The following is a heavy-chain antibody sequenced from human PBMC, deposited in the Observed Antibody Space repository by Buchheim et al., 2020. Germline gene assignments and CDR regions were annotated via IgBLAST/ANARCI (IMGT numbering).Heavy chain of an antibody. CDR2: ISGGAGST. CDR1: GFTFGNYA. J-gene: IGHJ4*02. Sequence: EVQLLESGGGLVQPGGSLRLSCAASGFTFGNYAMSWVRQAPGKGLEWVSGISGGAGSTFYADSVRGRFTISRDNSRNRLFLQMNGLRVEDTALYYCAKEREPLDYWGQGTL. V-gene: IGHV3-23*01. CDR3: AKEREPLDY.